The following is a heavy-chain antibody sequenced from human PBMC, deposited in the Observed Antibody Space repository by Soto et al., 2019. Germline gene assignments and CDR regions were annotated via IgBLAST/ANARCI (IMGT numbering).Heavy chain of an antibody. CDR1: GGSISSSSYY. J-gene: IGHJ6*02. D-gene: IGHD1-26*01. CDR3: ASPGLLGDYYYGMDV. V-gene: IGHV4-39*01. CDR2: IYYSGST. Sequence: QLQLQESGPGLVKPSETLSLTCTVSGGSISSSSYYWGWIRQPPGKGLEWIGSIYYSGSTYYNPSPPSRVTNSVDTSKIQFSLKLSSVTAADTAVYYCASPGLLGDYYYGMDVWGQGTTVTVSS.